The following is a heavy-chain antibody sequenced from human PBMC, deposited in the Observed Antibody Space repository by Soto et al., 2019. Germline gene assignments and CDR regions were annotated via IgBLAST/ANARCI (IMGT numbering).Heavy chain of an antibody. Sequence: PGGSLRLSCAASGFTFSSYAMSWVRQAPGKGLEWVSAISGSGGSTYYADSVKGRFTISRDNSKNTLYLQMNSLRAEDTAVYYCAKAGYDGFGELLAPRSFDPWGQGTLVTVSS. CDR1: GFTFSSYA. J-gene: IGHJ5*02. V-gene: IGHV3-23*01. CDR3: AKAGYDGFGELLAPRSFDP. D-gene: IGHD3-10*01. CDR2: ISGSGGST.